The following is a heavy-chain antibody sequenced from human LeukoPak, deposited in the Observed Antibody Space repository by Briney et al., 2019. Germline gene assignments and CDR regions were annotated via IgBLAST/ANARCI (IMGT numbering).Heavy chain of an antibody. CDR3: ARDQRTNCSGGSCYSVWFDP. CDR1: GGSISSYY. D-gene: IGHD2-15*01. V-gene: IGHV4-59*01. J-gene: IGHJ5*02. Sequence: PPETLSLTCTVSGGSISSYYWSWIRQPPGKGLEWSGYIYYSGSTNSNPSLKSRVTISVDTSKNQFSLKLSSVTAADTAVYYCARDQRTNCSGGSCYSVWFDPWGQGTLVTVSS. CDR2: IYYSGST.